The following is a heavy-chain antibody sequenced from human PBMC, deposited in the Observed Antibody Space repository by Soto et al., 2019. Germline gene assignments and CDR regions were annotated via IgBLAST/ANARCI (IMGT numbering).Heavy chain of an antibody. CDR1: DGSMNSDSSY. Sequence: SETLSLTCLVSDGSMNSDSSYWGWIRQPPGKGLEWIGVINHSGSTYHNLSLKGRVTMSVDASRNQFSLKLTSMTAADTAVYYCARLGGYVSVGYYYLWDSWGQGTLVTVSS. D-gene: IGHD3-22*01. V-gene: IGHV4-39*01. CDR3: ARLGGYVSVGYYYLWDS. CDR2: INHSGST. J-gene: IGHJ4*02.